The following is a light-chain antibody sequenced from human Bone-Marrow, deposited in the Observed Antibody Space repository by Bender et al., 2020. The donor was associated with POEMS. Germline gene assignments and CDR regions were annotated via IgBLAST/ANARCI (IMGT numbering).Light chain of an antibody. CDR3: SAWDDSLSGWV. V-gene: IGLV1-36*01. CDR1: TSNIGNNY. Sequence: QSVLTQPPSASGTPGQRVTISCSGQTSNIGNNYVCWYQQLPGEAPKLLIYYDDLLTPGVSDRFSASKSGTSASLAISELQSEDEALYYCSAWDDSLSGWVFGGGTKLTVL. J-gene: IGLJ3*02. CDR2: YDD.